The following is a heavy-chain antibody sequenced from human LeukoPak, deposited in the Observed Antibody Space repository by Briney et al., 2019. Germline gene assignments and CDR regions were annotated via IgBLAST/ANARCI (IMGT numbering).Heavy chain of an antibody. V-gene: IGHV1-69*13. CDR3: ATMDSSSGPRSCYYYYGMDV. CDR2: IIPIFGTA. D-gene: IGHD6-6*01. CDR1: GGTFSSYA. J-gene: IGHJ6*02. Sequence: SVKVSCKASGGTFSSYAISWVRQAPGQGLEWMGGIIPIFGTANYAQKFQGRVTITADESTSTAYMELSSLRSEDTAVYYCATMDSSSGPRSCYYYYGMDVWGQGTTVTVSS.